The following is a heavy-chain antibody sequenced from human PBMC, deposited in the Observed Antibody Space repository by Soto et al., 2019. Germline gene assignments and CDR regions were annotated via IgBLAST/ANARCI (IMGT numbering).Heavy chain of an antibody. J-gene: IGHJ4*02. V-gene: IGHV3-23*01. CDR3: AKGRKPDHDDGLCAFDS. Sequence: GGSLRLSCVVSGRTFRSYAMSWVRQAPGKGLEWVSGISGGGAGTYYADSVKGRFTISRDPSTTTLFLDMYSLGAEDTAIYYCAKGRKPDHDDGLCAFDSWGQGVWSPSPQ. CDR2: ISGGGAGT. CDR1: GRTFRSYA. D-gene: IGHD3-3*01.